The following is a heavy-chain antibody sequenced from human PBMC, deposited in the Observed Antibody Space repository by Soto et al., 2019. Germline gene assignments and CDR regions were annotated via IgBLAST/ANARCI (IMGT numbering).Heavy chain of an antibody. V-gene: IGHV4-59*01. CDR1: GGSMSPYY. Sequence: PSETLSLTCSVFGGSMSPYYWSWIRQSPGKGLEWIANTYYSGSTNYNPSLKSRVTISVDTSKNQFSLKLSSVTAADTAVYYCARDLSGSGYSLDYWGQGTLVTVSS. CDR2: TYYSGST. CDR3: ARDLSGSGYSLDY. J-gene: IGHJ4*02. D-gene: IGHD3-22*01.